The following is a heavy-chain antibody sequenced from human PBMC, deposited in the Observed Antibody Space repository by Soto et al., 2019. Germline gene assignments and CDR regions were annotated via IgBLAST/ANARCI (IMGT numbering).Heavy chain of an antibody. V-gene: IGHV1-2*02. CDR3: ARANSGDDDEFDY. Sequence: ASVKVSCKASGYAFSGYYIHWVRQAPGQGLEWMGWVNPNSGDTDYAQKFQGRVTMTRDTSITSAYLDLTRLRSDDTATYFCARANSGDDDEFDYWGQGTPGTVSS. D-gene: IGHD5-12*01. CDR2: VNPNSGDT. J-gene: IGHJ4*02. CDR1: GYAFSGYY.